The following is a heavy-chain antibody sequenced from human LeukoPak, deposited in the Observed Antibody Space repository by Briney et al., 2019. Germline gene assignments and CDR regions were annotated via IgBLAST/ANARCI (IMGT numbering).Heavy chain of an antibody. J-gene: IGHJ4*02. Sequence: ASVKLSCKASGYTFTSYGISWVRQAPGQGLEWMGWISAYNGNTNYAQKLQGRVTMTTDTSTSTAYTALRSLTSDDTAVYYCARDGGGIAVAGPPGDYWGQRTLVTVSS. CDR2: ISAYNGNT. D-gene: IGHD6-19*01. CDR3: ARDGGGIAVAGPPGDY. CDR1: GYTFTSYG. V-gene: IGHV1-18*04.